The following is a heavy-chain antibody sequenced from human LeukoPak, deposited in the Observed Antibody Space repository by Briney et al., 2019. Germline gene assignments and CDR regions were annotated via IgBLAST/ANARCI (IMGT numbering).Heavy chain of an antibody. CDR1: GYTFTGYY. Sequence: AASVKVSCKASGYTFTGYYMHWVRQAPGQGLEWMGWINPNSGGTNYAQKFQGRVTMTRDTSISTAYMELSRLRSDDTAVYYCARVLVINYYYYYMDVWGKGTTVTVSS. D-gene: IGHD3-3*02. CDR3: ARVLVINYYYYYMDV. CDR2: INPNSGGT. V-gene: IGHV1-2*02. J-gene: IGHJ6*03.